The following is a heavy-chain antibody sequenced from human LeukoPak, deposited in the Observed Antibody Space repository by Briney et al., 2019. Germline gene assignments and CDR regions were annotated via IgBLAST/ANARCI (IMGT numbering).Heavy chain of an antibody. CDR1: GFTFSSYS. CDR2: ISSSSSYI. D-gene: IGHD1-26*01. V-gene: IGHV3-21*01. J-gene: IGHJ6*02. CDR3: AKDRSRCPVGYGMDV. Sequence: GGSLRLSCAASGFTFSSYSMNWVRQAPGKGLEWVSSISSSSSYIYYADSVKGRVTISRDNAKNTVYLQMNSLRAEDTAVYYCAKDRSRCPVGYGMDVWGQGTTVTVSS.